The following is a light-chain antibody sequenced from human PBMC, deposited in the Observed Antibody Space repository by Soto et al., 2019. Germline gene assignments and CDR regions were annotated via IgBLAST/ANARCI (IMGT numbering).Light chain of an antibody. V-gene: IGLV2-14*01. J-gene: IGLJ3*02. Sequence: QSALTQPASVSGSPGQSIAISCTGTSSDVGGYDYVSWYQQHPGRAPKVLIYEVSNRPSGVSTRFSGSKSGNTASLTISGLQAEDEADYYCSSFTSSHTWVFGGGTQLTVL. CDR1: SSDVGGYDY. CDR2: EVS. CDR3: SSFTSSHTWV.